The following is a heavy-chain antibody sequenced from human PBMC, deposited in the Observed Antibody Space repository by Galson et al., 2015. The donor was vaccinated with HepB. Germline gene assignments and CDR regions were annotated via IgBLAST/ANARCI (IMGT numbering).Heavy chain of an antibody. V-gene: IGHV1-24*01. CDR1: GYTLTELS. CDR2: FDPEDGET. J-gene: IGHJ6*02. Sequence: SVKVSCKVSGYTLTELSMHWVRQAPGKGLEWMGGFDPEDGETVYAQKFQGRVTMTENTSTDTAYMELSSLRSEDTAVYYCATNFAVVTPRRGYYYYGMDVWGQGTTVTVSS. CDR3: ATNFAVVTPRRGYYYYGMDV. D-gene: IGHD4-23*01.